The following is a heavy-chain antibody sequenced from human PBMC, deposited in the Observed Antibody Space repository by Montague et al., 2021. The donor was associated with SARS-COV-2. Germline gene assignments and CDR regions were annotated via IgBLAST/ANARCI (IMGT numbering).Heavy chain of an antibody. CDR2: IDWDDDK. J-gene: IGHJ4*02. Sequence: PALVKPTQTLTLTCTFSGFSLSTSGMCVSWIRQPPGKALEWLARIDWDDDKYYSTSLKTRLTISKDTSKNQVVLTMTNMDPVDTATYYCARITYDILTGYLSGFDYWGQGTLVTVSS. V-gene: IGHV2-70*11. D-gene: IGHD3-9*01. CDR1: GFSLSTSGMC. CDR3: ARITYDILTGYLSGFDY.